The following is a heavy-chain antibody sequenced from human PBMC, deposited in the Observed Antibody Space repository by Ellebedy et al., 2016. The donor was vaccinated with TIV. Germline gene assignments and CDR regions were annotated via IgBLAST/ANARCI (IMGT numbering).Heavy chain of an antibody. CDR1: GGSINNNY. CDR3: ARRPYSTTGIDAFDI. V-gene: IGHV4-59*08. D-gene: IGHD6-13*01. Sequence: MPSETLSLTCAVAGGSINNNYWGWFRQPPQKGLEWIGHIFYRGSTNYNPSLKGRVSISLDTSKKQFSLKVTSVTAADTAVYYCARRPYSTTGIDAFDIWGQGTVVTVSS. CDR2: IFYRGST. J-gene: IGHJ3*02.